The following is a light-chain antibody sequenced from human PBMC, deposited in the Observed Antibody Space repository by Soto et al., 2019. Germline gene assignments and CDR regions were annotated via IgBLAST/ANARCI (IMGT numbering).Light chain of an antibody. J-gene: IGKJ5*01. V-gene: IGKV3-11*01. CDR3: QQRHMWPIT. CDR1: QSFRGL. Sequence: EVVLTQSPVTQSLSPGERATLSCRASQSFRGLLAWYQQKPGQAPRLLIYDAYNRATGIPPRFSGSGSGTDFTLTISSLEPEDSAVYYCQQRHMWPITFGQGTRLEIK. CDR2: DAY.